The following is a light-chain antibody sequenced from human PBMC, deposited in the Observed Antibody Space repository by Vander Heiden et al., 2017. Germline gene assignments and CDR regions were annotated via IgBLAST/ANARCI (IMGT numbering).Light chain of an antibody. J-gene: IGLJ3*02. CDR1: NMGSKS. V-gene: IGLV3-21*04. Sequence: SYVLTQAPSVSVAPGKTARITCGGNNMGSKSVHWYQQKPGPAPVLVLYYDSDRCSGSPERFSGSNSVDTTTLTISRVEAGDEADYYCQVWDNSSDHGGVFGGGTKLTVL. CDR2: YDS. CDR3: QVWDNSSDHGGV.